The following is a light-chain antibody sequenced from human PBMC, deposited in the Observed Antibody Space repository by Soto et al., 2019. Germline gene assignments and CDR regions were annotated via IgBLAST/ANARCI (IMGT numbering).Light chain of an antibody. Sequence: EIVLTQSPGTLSLSPGETATLSCRASQSVSNTYLAWFQHKRGQAPRVLIYAASSRATGIPDRFSGSGSETDFTLTISRLEPEDFAVYYCHHYGFSPTFGGGTKVELK. V-gene: IGKV3-20*01. CDR2: AAS. CDR3: HHYGFSPT. J-gene: IGKJ4*01. CDR1: QSVSNTY.